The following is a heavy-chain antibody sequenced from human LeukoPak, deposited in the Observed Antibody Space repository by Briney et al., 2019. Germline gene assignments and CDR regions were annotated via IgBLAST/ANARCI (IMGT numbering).Heavy chain of an antibody. J-gene: IGHJ4*02. CDR1: GGSISSYY. V-gene: IGHV4-4*07. D-gene: IGHD3-22*01. CDR3: ARGTSMIVVASFDY. CDR2: IYTSGST. Sequence: SETLSLTCTVSGGSISSYYWSWIRQPAGKGLEWIGRIYTSGSTNYNPSLKSRVIISVDTSKKQFSLKLNSVTAADTAVYYCARGTSMIVVASFDYWGQGTLVTVSS.